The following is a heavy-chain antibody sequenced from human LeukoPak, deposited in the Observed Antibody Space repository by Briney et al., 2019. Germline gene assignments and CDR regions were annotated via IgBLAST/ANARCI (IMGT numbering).Heavy chain of an antibody. CDR3: ASYYYDSSGYYPFFDH. CDR1: GGSFSSYY. V-gene: IGHV4-4*07. J-gene: IGHJ4*02. Sequence: PSETLSLTCTVSGGSFSSYYWSWIRQPAGKGLGWIGRIHNTGSTSYNPFLNSRLTMSLDTSKNQFSLKLSSVTAADTAVYYCASYYYDSSGYYPFFDHWGQGIMVTVSS. D-gene: IGHD3-22*01. CDR2: IHNTGST.